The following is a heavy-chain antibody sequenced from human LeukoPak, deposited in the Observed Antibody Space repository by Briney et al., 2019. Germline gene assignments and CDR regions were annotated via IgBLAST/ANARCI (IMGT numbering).Heavy chain of an antibody. CDR3: ARRNGNYFDY. Sequence: PGESLKISCRGSGYSFPTYWIEWVRQMPGRGLEWMGIIYPGDSDIRYSPSFQGQVTISADKSISTAYLQWSSLRASDTAIYYCARRNGNYFDYWGQGTLVTVSS. D-gene: IGHD1-1*01. V-gene: IGHV5-51*01. CDR2: IYPGDSDI. J-gene: IGHJ4*02. CDR1: GYSFPTYW.